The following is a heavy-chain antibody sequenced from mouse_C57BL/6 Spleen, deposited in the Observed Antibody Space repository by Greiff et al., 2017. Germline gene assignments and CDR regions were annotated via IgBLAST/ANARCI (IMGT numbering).Heavy chain of an antibody. V-gene: IGHV5-15*04. Sequence: EVKLVESGGGLVQPGGSLKLSCAASGFTFSDYGMAWVRQAPRKGPEWVAFISNLAYSIYYADTVTGRFTISRENAKNTLYLEMSSLRSEDTAMYYCASLTGTYWYFDVWGTGTAVTVSS. D-gene: IGHD4-1*01. CDR3: ASLTGTYWYFDV. J-gene: IGHJ1*03. CDR1: GFTFSDYG. CDR2: ISNLAYSI.